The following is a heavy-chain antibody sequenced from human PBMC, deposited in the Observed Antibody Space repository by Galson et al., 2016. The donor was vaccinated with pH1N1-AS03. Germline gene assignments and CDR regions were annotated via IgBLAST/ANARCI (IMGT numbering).Heavy chain of an antibody. D-gene: IGHD3-16*01. V-gene: IGHV3-21*01. CDR2: ISTSSSSI. J-gene: IGHJ4*02. Sequence: SLRLSCAASGFPSSGYSMNWVRQAPGKGLEWVSFISTSSSSIYYADSVKGRFTISRENAHNSLYLQMNSLGVGDTAIYYCARARLTDGGIDYWGQGTLVTVSS. CDR3: ARARLTDGGIDY. CDR1: GFPSSGYS.